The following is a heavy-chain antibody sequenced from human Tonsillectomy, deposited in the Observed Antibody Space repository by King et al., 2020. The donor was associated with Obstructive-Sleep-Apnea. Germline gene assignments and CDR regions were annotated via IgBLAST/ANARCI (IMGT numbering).Heavy chain of an antibody. CDR2: ISYDGSNK. CDR3: ARDSLLLSTGEYFQN. D-gene: IGHD2-15*01. V-gene: IGHV3-30*04. Sequence: VQLVESGGGVVQPGRSLRLSCAASGFTFSTYAIHWLRQAPGKGLEWVAVISYDGSNKYYADSLKGRFTISRDNSKNTLYLQMNSLRPDDTAVYYCARDSLLLSTGEYFQNWGQGTLVTVSS. CDR1: GFTFSTYA. J-gene: IGHJ1*01.